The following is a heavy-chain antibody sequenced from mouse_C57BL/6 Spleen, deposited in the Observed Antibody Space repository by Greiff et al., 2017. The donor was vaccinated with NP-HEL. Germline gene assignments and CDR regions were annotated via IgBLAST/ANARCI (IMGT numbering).Heavy chain of an antibody. D-gene: IGHD2-10*02. J-gene: IGHJ1*03. V-gene: IGHV1-50*01. CDR2: IDPSASYT. CDR1: GYTFTSYW. CDR3: ARRGYGNYDWYFDV. Sequence: QVQLQQPGAELVKPGASVKLSCKASGYTFTSYWMQWVKQRPGQGLEWIGEIDPSASYTNYTQKFKGKATLTVDTSSSTAYMQLSSLTSEDSAVYYCARRGYGNYDWYFDVWGTGTTVTVSS.